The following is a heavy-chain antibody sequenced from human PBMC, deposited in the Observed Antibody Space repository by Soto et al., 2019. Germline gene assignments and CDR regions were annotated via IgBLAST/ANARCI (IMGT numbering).Heavy chain of an antibody. CDR2: IKQDGSEK. CDR1: GFTFSSYW. J-gene: IGHJ6*03. V-gene: IGHV3-7*01. CDR3: ARARRDYYYYYYMDV. Sequence: EVQLVESGGGLVQPGGSLRLSCAASGFTFSSYWMSWVRQAPGKGLEWVANIKQDGSEKYYVDSVKGRFTISRDTAKNSLYLQMNSLRAEDTAVYYCARARRDYYYYYYMDVWGKGTTVTVSS.